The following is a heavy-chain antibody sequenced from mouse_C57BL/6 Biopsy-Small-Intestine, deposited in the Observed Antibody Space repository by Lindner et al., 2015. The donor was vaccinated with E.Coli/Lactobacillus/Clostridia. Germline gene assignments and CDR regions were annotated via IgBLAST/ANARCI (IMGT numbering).Heavy chain of an antibody. Sequence: VQLQESGPDLVKPGASVKLSCRASGYTFTDFTIHWVKQSPGQGLEWIGWIYPGSGNTRYNDKFKGKATMTADKSSSTAYVQLSSLTSEDSAVYFCAREENWALSYWGQGTLVTVSA. CDR1: GYTFTDFT. D-gene: IGHD4-1*01. V-gene: IGHV1-84*01. J-gene: IGHJ3*01. CDR3: AREENWALSY. CDR2: IYPGSGNT.